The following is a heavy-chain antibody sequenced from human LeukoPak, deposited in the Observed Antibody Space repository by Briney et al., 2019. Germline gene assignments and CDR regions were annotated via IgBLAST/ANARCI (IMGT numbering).Heavy chain of an antibody. D-gene: IGHD2-21*02. J-gene: IGHJ4*02. CDR1: GYTFTSYD. CDR2: MNPNSGNT. V-gene: IGHV1-8*01. CDR3: ARDLGGGDRELTDY. Sequence: ASVKVSCKASGYTFTSYDINWVRQATGQGLERMGWMNPNSGNTGYAQKFQGRVTMTRNTSISTAYMELSSLRSEDTAVYYCARDLGGGDRELTDYWGREPWSPSPQ.